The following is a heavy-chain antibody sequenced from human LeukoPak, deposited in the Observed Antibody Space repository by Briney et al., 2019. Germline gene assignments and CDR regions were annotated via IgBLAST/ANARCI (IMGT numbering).Heavy chain of an antibody. V-gene: IGHV3-21*01. CDR1: GFTFSSYS. CDR3: ARDGYYYGSGSYL. CDR2: ISSSSGYI. D-gene: IGHD3-10*01. Sequence: PGGSLRLSCAASGFTFSSYSMNWVRQAPGKGLEWVSSISSSSGYIYYADSVKGRFTISRDSAKNSLYLQMNSLRAEDTAVYYCARDGYYYGSGSYLWGQGTLVTVSS. J-gene: IGHJ4*02.